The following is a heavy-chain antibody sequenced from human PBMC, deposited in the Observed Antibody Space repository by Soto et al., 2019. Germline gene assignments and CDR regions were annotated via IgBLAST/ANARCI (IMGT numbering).Heavy chain of an antibody. CDR1: GGSISSGGYS. D-gene: IGHD3-9*01. V-gene: IGHV4-30-2*01. Sequence: PSETLSLTCAVSGGSISSGGYSWSWVRQPPGKGLEWIGYIYHSGSTYCNPSLKSRVTISVDTSKNQFSLKLSSVTAADTAVYYCARVLRYLDWFRYFFYDMDVWGQETMLTGSS. CDR3: ARVLRYLDWFRYFFYDMDV. CDR2: IYHSGST. J-gene: IGHJ6*02.